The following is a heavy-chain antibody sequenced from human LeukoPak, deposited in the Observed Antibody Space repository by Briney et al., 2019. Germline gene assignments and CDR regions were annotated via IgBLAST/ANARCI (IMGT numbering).Heavy chain of an antibody. Sequence: PGGSLRLSCAASGFIFSNHAMSWVRQAPGKGLEWLSSITNSGDNTFYADSVKGRFTISRDNSKNTLSLQMDTLGVEDTAVYYCARDGNDILTGPLGYWGQGTLVTVSS. CDR2: ITNSGDNT. CDR3: ARDGNDILTGPLGY. CDR1: GFIFSNHA. D-gene: IGHD3-9*01. V-gene: IGHV3-23*01. J-gene: IGHJ4*02.